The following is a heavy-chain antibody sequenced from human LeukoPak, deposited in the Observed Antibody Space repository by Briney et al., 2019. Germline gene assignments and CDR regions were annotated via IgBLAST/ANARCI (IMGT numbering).Heavy chain of an antibody. Sequence: GGSLRLSCAASGFTFDDYGMSWVRQAPGKGLEWVSGINWNGVSTGYADSVKGRFSISRDNAKNSLYLQMNSLRAEDTALYYCARVREYYYWFFDWGQGTLVTVSS. CDR1: GFTFDDYG. CDR3: ARVREYYYWFFD. V-gene: IGHV3-20*04. D-gene: IGHD3-10*01. CDR2: INWNGVST. J-gene: IGHJ4*02.